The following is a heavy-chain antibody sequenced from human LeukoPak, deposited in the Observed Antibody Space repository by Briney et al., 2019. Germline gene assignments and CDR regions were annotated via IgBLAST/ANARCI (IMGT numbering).Heavy chain of an antibody. CDR1: GGSFSGYY. J-gene: IGHJ5*02. Sequence: PSETLSLTCAVYGGSFSGYYWSWIRQPPGKGLEWIGEINHSGSTNYNPSLKSRVTISVDTSKNQFSLKLSSVTAADTAVYYCARAEDNNWFDPWGQGTLVTVSS. V-gene: IGHV4-34*01. CDR3: ARAEDNNWFDP. CDR2: INHSGST.